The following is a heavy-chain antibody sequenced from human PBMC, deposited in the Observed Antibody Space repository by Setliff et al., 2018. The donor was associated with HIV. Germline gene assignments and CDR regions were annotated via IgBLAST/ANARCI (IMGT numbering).Heavy chain of an antibody. Sequence: TSETLSLTCTVSGGSITTGSYYWSWIRQPAGQGLEWIGHIYASDSSGTTNYNPSLKSRVTISVDTSKNQFSLKLSSVTAADTAVYYCARHVGYSSSSLDYWGQGTLVTVPQ. J-gene: IGHJ4*02. V-gene: IGHV4-61*09. CDR1: GGSITTGSYY. CDR2: IYASDSSGTT. D-gene: IGHD6-6*01. CDR3: ARHVGYSSSSLDY.